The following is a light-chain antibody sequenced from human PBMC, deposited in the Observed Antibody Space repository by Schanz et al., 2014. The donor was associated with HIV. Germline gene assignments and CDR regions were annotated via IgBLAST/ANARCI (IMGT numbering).Light chain of an antibody. CDR2: DVT. CDR1: SSDVGGYNY. CDR3: CSFARSNTYV. V-gene: IGLV2-11*01. J-gene: IGLJ1*01. Sequence: QSALTQPRSVSGSPGQSVAISCTGTSSDVGGYNYVSWYQQHPGKAPKLMIYDVTKRPSGVPDRFSGSKSGNTASLTISGLQADDEADYYCCSFARSNTYVFGTGTKLTVL.